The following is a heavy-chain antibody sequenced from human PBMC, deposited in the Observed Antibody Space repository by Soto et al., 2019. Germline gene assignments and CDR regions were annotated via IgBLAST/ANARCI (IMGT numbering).Heavy chain of an antibody. V-gene: IGHV3-33*01. CDR2: IWSNGINK. CDR1: GFTFRPYG. CDR3: VRERAPFDAFDI. J-gene: IGHJ3*02. Sequence: GGSLRLSCATSGFTFRPYGMHWVRQAPGKGLEWVAVIWSNGINKYYADSVEGRFTVSRDNSKSTLSLQMNSLRAEDTGVYYCVRERAPFDAFDIWGQGTMVTVSS.